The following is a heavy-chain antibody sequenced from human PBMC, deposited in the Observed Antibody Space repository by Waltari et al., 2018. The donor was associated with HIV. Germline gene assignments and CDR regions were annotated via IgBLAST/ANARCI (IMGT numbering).Heavy chain of an antibody. Sequence: EVQLLESGGGLVQPGGSLRLSCASSEFPFNIHGMIWVRQAPGRGLEWVSTISGSGDNTHYADSVKGRFTIARDNSKNTMYLQMNSLRAEDTAVYFCGKDPSSWTRADSWGQGTLVTVSS. V-gene: IGHV3-23*01. CDR1: EFPFNIHG. CDR3: GKDPSSWTRADS. D-gene: IGHD6-13*01. CDR2: ISGSGDNT. J-gene: IGHJ4*02.